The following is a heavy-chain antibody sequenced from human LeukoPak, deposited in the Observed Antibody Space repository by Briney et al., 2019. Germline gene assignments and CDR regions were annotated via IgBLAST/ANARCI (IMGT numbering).Heavy chain of an antibody. CDR1: GFTFDDYA. CDR3: AKDMGYDSSGAPPDN. V-gene: IGHV3-9*01. CDR2: ISWNSGSI. D-gene: IGHD3-22*01. Sequence: PGGSLRLSCAASGFTFDDYAMHWVRQAPGKGLEWVSGISWNSGSIGYADSVKGRFTISRVNAKNSLYLQMNSLRAEDTALYYCAKDMGYDSSGAPPDNWGQGTLVTVSS. J-gene: IGHJ4*02.